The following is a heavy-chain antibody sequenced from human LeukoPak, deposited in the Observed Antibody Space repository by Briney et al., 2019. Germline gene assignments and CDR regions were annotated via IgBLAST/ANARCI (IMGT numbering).Heavy chain of an antibody. CDR3: ARVGASAPSAYGSGSYYLDY. J-gene: IGHJ4*02. CDR1: GGSISSYY. Sequence: PSETLSLTCTVSGGSISSYYWSWIRQPPGKGLEWIGYIYYSGSTNYNPSLKSRVTISVDTSKNQFSLKLSSVTAADTAVYYCARVGASAPSAYGSGSYYLDYWGQGTLVTVSS. V-gene: IGHV4-59*01. CDR2: IYYSGST. D-gene: IGHD3-10*01.